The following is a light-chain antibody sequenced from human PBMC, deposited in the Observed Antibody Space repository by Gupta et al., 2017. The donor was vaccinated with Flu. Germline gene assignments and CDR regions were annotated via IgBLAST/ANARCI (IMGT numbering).Light chain of an antibody. Sequence: GDRVTSTCRASQGVSSYLAWYQQKPGEAPNLLIYTTSTLQIGVPSRFSGSGSGTYFTLTISSLQPEDSAIYYCQQANSFPITFGQGTRLEIE. CDR3: QQANSFPIT. CDR1: QGVSSY. J-gene: IGKJ5*01. V-gene: IGKV1-12*01. CDR2: TTS.